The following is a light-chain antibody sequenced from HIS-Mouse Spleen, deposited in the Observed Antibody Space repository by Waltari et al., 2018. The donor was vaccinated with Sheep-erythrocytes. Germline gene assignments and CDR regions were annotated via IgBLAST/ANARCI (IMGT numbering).Light chain of an antibody. Sequence: QSALTQPRSVSGSPGQSVTISCTGTSSDVAGYNYVSWYQQHPGKAPKLMIYDVSKRPSGVPDRFSGSKSGNTASLTISGLQAEDEADYYCCSYAGSYNHVFATGTKVTVL. J-gene: IGLJ1*01. V-gene: IGLV2-11*01. CDR3: CSYAGSYNHV. CDR1: SSDVAGYNY. CDR2: DVS.